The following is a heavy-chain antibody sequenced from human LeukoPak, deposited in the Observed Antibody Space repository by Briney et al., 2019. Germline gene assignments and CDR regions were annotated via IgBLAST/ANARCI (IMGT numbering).Heavy chain of an antibody. V-gene: IGHV3-11*04. D-gene: IGHD3-3*01. CDR3: ASGGRSEYYDFWSGYPLDY. J-gene: IGHJ4*02. Sequence: GGSLRLSCAASGFTFSDYYMSWIRQAPGKGLEWVSYISSSGSTIYYADSVKGRFTISRDNAKNSLYLQMNSLRAEDTAVYYCASGGRSEYYDFWSGYPLDYWGQGTLVTVSS. CDR1: GFTFSDYY. CDR2: ISSSGSTI.